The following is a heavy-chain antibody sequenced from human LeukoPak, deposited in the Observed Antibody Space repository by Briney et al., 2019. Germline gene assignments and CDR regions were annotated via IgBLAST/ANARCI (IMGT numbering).Heavy chain of an antibody. V-gene: IGHV4-59*08. Sequence: SETLSLTCTVSGGSISSYYWSWIRQPPGKGLEWIGYIYYSGSTNYDPSLKSRVTISVDTSKNQFSLKLSSVTAADTAVYYCARQGGGFWYFDLRGRGTLVTVSS. CDR1: GGSISSYY. J-gene: IGHJ2*01. CDR2: IYYSGST. D-gene: IGHD6-25*01. CDR3: ARQGGGFWYFDL.